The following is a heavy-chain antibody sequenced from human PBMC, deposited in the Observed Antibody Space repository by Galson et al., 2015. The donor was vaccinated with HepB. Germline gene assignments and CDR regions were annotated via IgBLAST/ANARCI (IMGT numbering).Heavy chain of an antibody. CDR1: GYSFTSYW. Sequence: QSGAEVKKPGESLKISCKGSGYSFTSYWIGWVRQMPGKGLEWMGIIYPGDSDTRYSPSFQGQVTISADKSISTAYLQWSSLKASDTAMYYCARLMDYYGSGSYYTDDYYYGMDVWGQGTMVTVSS. V-gene: IGHV5-51*01. CDR2: IYPGDSDT. D-gene: IGHD3-10*01. J-gene: IGHJ6*02. CDR3: ARLMDYYGSGSYYTDDYYYGMDV.